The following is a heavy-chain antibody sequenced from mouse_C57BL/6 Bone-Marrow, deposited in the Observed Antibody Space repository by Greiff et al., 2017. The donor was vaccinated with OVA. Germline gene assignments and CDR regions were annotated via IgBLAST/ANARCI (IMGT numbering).Heavy chain of an antibody. CDR2: IYPSDSET. CDR1: GYTFTSYW. Sequence: VQLQQPGAELVRPGSSVKLSCKASGYTFTSYWMDWVKQRPGQGLEWIGNIYPSDSETHYNQKFKDKATLTVDKSSSTAYMQLSSLTSEDSAVHYCASYYYGSSSYYFDYWGQGTTLTVSS. D-gene: IGHD1-1*01. J-gene: IGHJ2*01. CDR3: ASYYYGSSSYYFDY. V-gene: IGHV1-61*01.